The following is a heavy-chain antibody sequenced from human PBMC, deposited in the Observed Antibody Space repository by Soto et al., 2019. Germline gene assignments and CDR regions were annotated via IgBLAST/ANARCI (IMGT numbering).Heavy chain of an antibody. CDR3: ARDRGYDYVWGSYRYIRDYYYYGMDV. CDR1: GYTFTGYY. Sequence: ASVKVSCKASGYTFTGYYMHWVRQAPGQGLEWMGWINPNSGGTNYAQKFQGRVTMTRDTSISTAYMELSRLRSDDTAVYYCARDRGYDYVWGSYRYIRDYYYYGMDVWGQGTTVTV. J-gene: IGHJ6*02. CDR2: INPNSGGT. D-gene: IGHD3-16*02. V-gene: IGHV1-2*02.